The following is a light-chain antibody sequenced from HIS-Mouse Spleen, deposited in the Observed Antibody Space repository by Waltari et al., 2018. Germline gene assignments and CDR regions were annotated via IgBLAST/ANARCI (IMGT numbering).Light chain of an antibody. J-gene: IGLJ1*01. CDR2: KDS. CDR3: QSADSSGTYV. CDR1: SLPTQY. V-gene: IGLV3-25*03. Sequence: SYELTQPPSVSVSPGQTARTTCPGNSLPTQYAYWYQQKPGQAPLLVIYKDSERPSGIPERFSGSSSGTTVTLTISGVQAEDEADYYCQSADSSGTYVFGTGTKVTVL.